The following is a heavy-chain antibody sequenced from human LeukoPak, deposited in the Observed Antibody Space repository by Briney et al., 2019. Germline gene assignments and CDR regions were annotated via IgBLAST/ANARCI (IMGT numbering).Heavy chain of an antibody. D-gene: IGHD6-6*01. CDR3: ARGIQEQLVTGPLFDY. CDR2: ISAYNGNT. Sequence: ASVKVSCKASGYTFTSYGISWVRQAPGQGLEWMGWISAYNGNTNYAQKLQGRVTMTTDTSTSTAYMELRSLRSDDTAVYYCARGIQEQLVTGPLFDYWGQGTLVTVSS. V-gene: IGHV1-18*01. CDR1: GYTFTSYG. J-gene: IGHJ4*02.